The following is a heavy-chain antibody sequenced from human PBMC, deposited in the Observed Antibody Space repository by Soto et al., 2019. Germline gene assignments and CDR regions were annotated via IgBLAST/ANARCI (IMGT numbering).Heavy chain of an antibody. CDR3: AKASIWFGEGDFDY. CDR1: GFTFSSYA. J-gene: IGHJ4*02. CDR2: ISGSGGST. V-gene: IGHV3-23*01. Sequence: EVQLLESGGGLVQPGGSLRLSCAASGFTFSSYAMSWVRQAPGKGLEWVSAISGSGGSTYYADSVKGRFTISRDNSKNTLYLHMNRLRADETAVYYCAKASIWFGEGDFDYWGQGNLVTVSS. D-gene: IGHD3-10*01.